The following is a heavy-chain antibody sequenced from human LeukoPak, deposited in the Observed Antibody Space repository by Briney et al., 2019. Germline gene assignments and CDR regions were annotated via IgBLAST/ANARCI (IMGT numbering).Heavy chain of an antibody. V-gene: IGHV4-34*01. CDR3: ARVAGPALRYFDWLFPRSGFYY. J-gene: IGHJ4*02. Sequence: PSETLSLTCAVYGGSFSGYYWSWIRQPPGKGLEWIGEINHSGSTNYNPSLKSRVTISVDTSKNQFSLKLSSVTAADTAVYYCARVAGPALRYFDWLFPRSGFYYWGQGTLVTVSS. CDR1: GGSFSGYY. D-gene: IGHD3-9*01. CDR2: INHSGST.